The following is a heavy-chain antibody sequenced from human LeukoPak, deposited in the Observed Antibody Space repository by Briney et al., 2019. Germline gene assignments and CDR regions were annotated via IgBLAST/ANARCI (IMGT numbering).Heavy chain of an antibody. CDR2: INPNSGGT. CDR1: GYTFTGYY. CDR3: ARDAGSGSYYNLFWFDP. V-gene: IGHV1-2*02. Sequence: GASVKVSRKASGYTFTGYYMHWVRQAPGQGLEWMGWINPNSGGTNYAQKFQGRVTMTRDTSISTAYMELSRLRSDDTAVYYCARDAGSGSYYNLFWFDPWGQGTLVTVSS. J-gene: IGHJ5*02. D-gene: IGHD3-10*01.